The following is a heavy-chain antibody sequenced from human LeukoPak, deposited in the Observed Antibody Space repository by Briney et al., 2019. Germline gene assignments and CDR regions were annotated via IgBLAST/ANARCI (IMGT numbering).Heavy chain of an antibody. V-gene: IGHV1-18*01. CDR1: GYTFTSYG. CDR2: ISAYNGNT. J-gene: IGHJ4*02. D-gene: IGHD3-9*01. Sequence: ASVKVSCKASGYTFTSYGISWVRQAPGQGLEWMGWISAYNGNTNYAQKLQGRVTMTTDTSTSTAYMELRSLRSDDTAVYYCARGKLDILTGSVFDYWGQGTLVTVSS. CDR3: ARGKLDILTGSVFDY.